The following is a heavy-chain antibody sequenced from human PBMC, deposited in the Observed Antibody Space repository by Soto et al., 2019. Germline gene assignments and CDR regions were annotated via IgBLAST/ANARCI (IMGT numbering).Heavy chain of an antibody. Sequence: QVQLEQSGGEVKKPGASVKVSCKASGYTFRTHGVSWVRRAPGQGLEWIGWISGYNGNTNYAQKFHGRVTMTTETSTNTAYMELRSLRSDDTALYYCASWAGQVRDFGGPLDYWGQGTLVTVSS. D-gene: IGHD4-17*01. CDR3: ASWAGQVRDFGGPLDY. V-gene: IGHV1-18*04. J-gene: IGHJ4*02. CDR2: ISGYNGNT. CDR1: GYTFRTHG.